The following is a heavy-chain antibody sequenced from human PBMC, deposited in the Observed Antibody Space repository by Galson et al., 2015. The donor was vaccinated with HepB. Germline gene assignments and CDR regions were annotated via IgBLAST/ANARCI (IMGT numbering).Heavy chain of an antibody. CDR2: IHITGPI. D-gene: IGHD6-13*01. J-gene: IGHJ3*02. CDR1: GGSISSGNYY. CDR3: ARLTAEGQQHRAGGFDI. V-gene: IGHV4-39*01. Sequence: SETLSLTCTVSGGSISSGNYYWGWVRQPPGKGLEWIGYIHITGPIYYSPSLKSRVSISMDTSKNQFSLNLASVNATDKAVYFCARLTAEGQQHRAGGFDIWGQGTTVTVSS.